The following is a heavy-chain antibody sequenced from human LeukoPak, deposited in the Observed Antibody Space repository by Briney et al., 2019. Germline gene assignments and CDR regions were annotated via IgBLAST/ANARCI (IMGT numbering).Heavy chain of an antibody. Sequence: SETLSLTCTVSGGSVSSGSYYWSWIRQPPGKGLEWIGSIYYRGSTYYNPSLKSRVTISVDTSKDQFSLKLSSVTAADTAVYYCARLGTTVTTDYWGQGTLVTVSS. V-gene: IGHV4-39*01. D-gene: IGHD4-17*01. J-gene: IGHJ4*02. CDR3: ARLGTTVTTDY. CDR1: GGSVSSGSYY. CDR2: IYYRGST.